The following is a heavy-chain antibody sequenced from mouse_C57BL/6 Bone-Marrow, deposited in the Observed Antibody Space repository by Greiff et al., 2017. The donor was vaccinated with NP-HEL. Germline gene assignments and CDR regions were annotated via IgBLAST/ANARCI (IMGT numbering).Heavy chain of an antibody. CDR1: GYTFTSYW. D-gene: IGHD4-1*01. Sequence: QVQLQQPGAELVKPGASVKLSCKASGYTFTSYWMHWVKQRPGQGLEWIGMFHPNSGSTNYNEKFKSKATLTVDKSSSTAYMQLSSLTSEDSAVYYCARRAGTGFAYWGQGTLVTVSA. V-gene: IGHV1-64*01. CDR2: FHPNSGST. J-gene: IGHJ3*01. CDR3: ARRAGTGFAY.